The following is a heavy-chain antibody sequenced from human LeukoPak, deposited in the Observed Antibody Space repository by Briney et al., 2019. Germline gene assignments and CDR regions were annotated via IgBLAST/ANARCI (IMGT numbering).Heavy chain of an antibody. CDR1: GFTFSSYG. CDR2: IKQDGSEK. D-gene: IGHD1-1*01. V-gene: IGHV3-7*01. J-gene: IGHJ4*02. Sequence: GGSLRLSCAASGFTFSSYGMHWVRQAPGKGLEWVANIKQDGSEKYYVDSVKGRFTIPRDNAKNSLYLQMNSLRAEDTAVYYCARDARLGGIDYWGQGTLLTVSS. CDR3: ARDARLGGIDY.